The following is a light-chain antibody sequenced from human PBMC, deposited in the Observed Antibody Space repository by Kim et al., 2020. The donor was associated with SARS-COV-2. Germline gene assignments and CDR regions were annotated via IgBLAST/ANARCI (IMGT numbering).Light chain of an antibody. CDR1: SSDVGGYNY. J-gene: IGLJ3*02. CDR3: SSYTSSSTRV. CDR2: DVS. Sequence: GQSITISCTGTSSDVGGYNYVSWYQQHPGKAPKLMIYDVSNRPSGVSNRFSGSKSGSTASLTISGLQAEGEADYYCSSYTSSSTRVFGGGTQLTVL. V-gene: IGLV2-14*03.